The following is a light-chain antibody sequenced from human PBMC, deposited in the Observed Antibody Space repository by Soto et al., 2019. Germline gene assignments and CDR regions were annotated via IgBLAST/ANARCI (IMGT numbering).Light chain of an antibody. Sequence: EIVLTQSPATLSLSPGERATLSCRASQSVSSYLAWYQQKPGQAPRLLIYDASSRATGIPARFTGRGSGTDFTLTITSLEPEDFAVYYCQQRTTWPLTFGGGTKVEIK. V-gene: IGKV3-11*01. CDR2: DAS. CDR3: QQRTTWPLT. J-gene: IGKJ4*01. CDR1: QSVSSY.